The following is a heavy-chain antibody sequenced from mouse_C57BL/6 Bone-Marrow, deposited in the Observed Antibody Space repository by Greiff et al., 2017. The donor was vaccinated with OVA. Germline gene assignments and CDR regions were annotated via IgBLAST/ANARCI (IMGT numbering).Heavy chain of an antibody. Sequence: EGQLQQSGPELVKPGASVKISCKASGYTFTDYYMNWVKQSHGKSLEWIGDINPNNGGTSYNQKFKGKATLTVDKSSSTAYMELRSLTSEDSAVYYCSNYYGSSYGAMDYWGQGTSVTVSS. V-gene: IGHV1-26*01. J-gene: IGHJ4*01. CDR1: GYTFTDYY. CDR3: SNYYGSSYGAMDY. D-gene: IGHD1-1*01. CDR2: INPNNGGT.